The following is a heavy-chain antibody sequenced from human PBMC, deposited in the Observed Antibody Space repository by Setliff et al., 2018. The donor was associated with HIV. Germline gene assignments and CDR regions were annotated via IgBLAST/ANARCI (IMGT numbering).Heavy chain of an antibody. Sequence: PSETLSLTCAVSGGSISSTNWWSWVRQPPGKGLEWIGEIYHSGSANYNPSLKSRVIISIDKSKNKFSLKVNSVTAADTAVYYCARAGRGTGHSYTWFDPWGQGTLVTVSS. CDR1: GGSISSTNW. CDR2: IYHSGSA. D-gene: IGHD3-16*01. V-gene: IGHV4-4*02. CDR3: ARAGRGTGHSYTWFDP. J-gene: IGHJ5*02.